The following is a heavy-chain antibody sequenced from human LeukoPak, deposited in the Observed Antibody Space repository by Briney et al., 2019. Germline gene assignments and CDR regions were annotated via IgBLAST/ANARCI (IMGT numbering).Heavy chain of an antibody. CDR1: GFTFSDYY. CDR3: AKDSVNPRQRELHDY. D-gene: IGHD1-26*01. V-gene: IGHV3-11*04. Sequence: GGSLRLSCAASGFTFSDYYMSWIRQAPGKGLEWVSYISSSGSTIYYADSVKGRFTISRDNSKNTLYLQMNSLRAEDTAVYYCAKDSVNPRQRELHDYWGQGTLVTVSS. J-gene: IGHJ4*02. CDR2: ISSSGSTI.